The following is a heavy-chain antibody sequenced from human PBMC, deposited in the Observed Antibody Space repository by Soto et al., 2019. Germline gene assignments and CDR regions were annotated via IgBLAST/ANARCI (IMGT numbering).Heavy chain of an antibody. Sequence: GGSLRLSCAASGFTFSSYGMHWVRQAPGKGLEWVAVISYDGSNKYYADSVKGRFTISRDNSKNTLYLQMNSLRAEDTAVYYCAKDGGGGTYYDFWSGYPSYFDYWGQGTLVTVSS. CDR2: ISYDGSNK. CDR1: GFTFSSYG. V-gene: IGHV3-30*18. D-gene: IGHD3-3*01. J-gene: IGHJ4*02. CDR3: AKDGGGGTYYDFWSGYPSYFDY.